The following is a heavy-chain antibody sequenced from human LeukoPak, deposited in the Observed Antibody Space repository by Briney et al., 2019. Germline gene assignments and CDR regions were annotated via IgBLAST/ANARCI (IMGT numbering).Heavy chain of an antibody. D-gene: IGHD3-10*01. CDR1: GFTLSSYS. CDR2: ISSSSSTI. V-gene: IGHV3-48*04. Sequence: PGGSLRLSCAASGFTLSSYSMNWVRQAPGKGLEWVSYISSSSSTIYYADSVKGRFTISRDNAKNSLYLRMNSLRAEDTALYYCAKDRRPTVSGGYFDLWGRGTLVIVSS. CDR3: AKDRRPTVSGGYFDL. J-gene: IGHJ2*01.